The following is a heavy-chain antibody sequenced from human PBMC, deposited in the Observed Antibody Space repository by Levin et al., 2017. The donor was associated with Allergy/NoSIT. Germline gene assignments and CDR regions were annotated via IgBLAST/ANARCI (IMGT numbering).Heavy chain of an antibody. V-gene: IGHV4-39*01. CDR1: GGSISSSSYY. J-gene: IGHJ4*02. CDR3: ARQPTPGGRQPSFSDY. CDR2: IYYSGST. Sequence: SQTLSLTCTVSGGSISSSSYYWGWIRQPPGKGLEWIGSIYYSGSTYYNPSLKSRVTISVDTSKNQFSLKLSSVTAADTAVYYCARQPTPGGRQPSFSDYWGQGTLVTVSS. D-gene: IGHD2/OR15-2a*01.